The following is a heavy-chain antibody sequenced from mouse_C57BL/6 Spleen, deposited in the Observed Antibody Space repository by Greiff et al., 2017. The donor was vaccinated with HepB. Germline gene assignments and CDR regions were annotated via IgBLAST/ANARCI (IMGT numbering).Heavy chain of an antibody. CDR3: ARGYGWYIDV. CDR2: ISYDGSN. V-gene: IGHV3-6*01. CDR1: GYSIPSGYS. Sequence: EVKLVESGPGLVKPSQSLSLTCSVTGYSIPSGYSWNWIRQFPGNKLEWMGYISYDGSNNYNPSLKNRISITRDTSKNQFFLKLNSVTTEDTATYYCARGYGWYIDVWGTGTTVTVSS. J-gene: IGHJ1*03. D-gene: IGHD1-1*01.